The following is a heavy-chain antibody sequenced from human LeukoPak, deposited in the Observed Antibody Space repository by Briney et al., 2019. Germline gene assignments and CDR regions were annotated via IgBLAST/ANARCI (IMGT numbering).Heavy chain of an antibody. J-gene: IGHJ4*02. CDR1: GFTFDDYA. CDR2: ISWNSGSI. D-gene: IGHD5-18*01. CDR3: AKDMDTAMASGGLFDY. Sequence: GGSLRLSCAASGFTFDDYAMHWVRQAPGKGLEWVSGISWNSGSIGYADSVKGRFTISRDNAKNSLYLQMNSLRAEDMALCYCAKDMDTAMASGGLFDYWGQGTMVTVSS. V-gene: IGHV3-9*03.